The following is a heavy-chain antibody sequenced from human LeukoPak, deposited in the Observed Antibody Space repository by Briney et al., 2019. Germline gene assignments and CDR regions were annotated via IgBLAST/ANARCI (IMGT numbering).Heavy chain of an antibody. Sequence: ASVKVSCKASGYTFTSYDINWVRQATGQGLEWMGWMNPNSGNTGYAQKFQGRVTMTRNTSISTAYMELSSLRSEDTAVYYCARNYDILTGWNFDYWGQGTLVTVSS. D-gene: IGHD3-9*01. J-gene: IGHJ4*02. CDR1: GYTFTSYD. CDR3: ARNYDILTGWNFDY. CDR2: MNPNSGNT. V-gene: IGHV1-8*01.